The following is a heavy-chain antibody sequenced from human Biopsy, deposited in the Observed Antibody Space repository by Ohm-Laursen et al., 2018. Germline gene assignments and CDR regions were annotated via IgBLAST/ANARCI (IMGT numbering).Heavy chain of an antibody. V-gene: IGHV4-39*01. CDR2: IFYRGST. Sequence: GTLSLTCAVSGGSISNNNYYWGWIRQPPGKGLEWIGSIFYRGSTHYKPSLKSRVNMSVDTSKNQFSLKLNSVTAADTAVYYCARDYDTSGYYYASWGQGTLVTVSS. J-gene: IGHJ5*02. CDR1: GGSISNNNYY. CDR3: ARDYDTSGYYYAS. D-gene: IGHD3-22*01.